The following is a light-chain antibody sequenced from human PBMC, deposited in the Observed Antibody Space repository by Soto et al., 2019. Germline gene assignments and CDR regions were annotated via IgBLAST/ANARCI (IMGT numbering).Light chain of an antibody. CDR3: SSHGGSNNPFV. J-gene: IGLJ1*01. CDR1: SSDIGGYNF. CDR2: DVT. Sequence: QSVLTQPPSASGSPGQSVAISCTGTSSDIGGYNFVPWYQQHPGKAPKLMIYDVTKRPSGVPDRFSGSKSGNTATLIVSGLQAEDEADYYCSSHGGSNNPFVFGPGTKVTVL. V-gene: IGLV2-8*01.